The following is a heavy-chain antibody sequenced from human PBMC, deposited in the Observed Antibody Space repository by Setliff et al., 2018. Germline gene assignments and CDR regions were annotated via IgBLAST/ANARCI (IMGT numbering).Heavy chain of an antibody. CDR3: ARTGTYRYFDY. V-gene: IGHV4-39*01. J-gene: IGHJ4*02. D-gene: IGHD1-1*01. CDR2: IYYRGDT. Sequence: ETLSLTCTVPGASLSSGTYYWGWIRQPPGKGLEWIGRIYYRGDTYYNASLKGRLTISVDTAQNQFSLRLASVTAADTAVYYCARTGTYRYFDYWGQGALVTVSS. CDR1: GASLSSGTYY.